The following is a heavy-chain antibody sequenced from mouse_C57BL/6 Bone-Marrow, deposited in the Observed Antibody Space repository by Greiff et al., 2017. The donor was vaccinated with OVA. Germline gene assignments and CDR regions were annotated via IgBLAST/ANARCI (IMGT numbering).Heavy chain of an antibody. CDR2: IYPRSGNT. Sequence: QVQLKQSGAELARPGASVKLSCKASGYTFTSYGISWVKQRTGQGLEWIGEIYPRSGNTYYNEKFKGKATLTADKSSSTAYMELRSLTSEDSAVYFCASTYYSNYVGAYWGQGTLVTVSA. CDR1: GYTFTSYG. D-gene: IGHD2-5*01. V-gene: IGHV1-81*01. J-gene: IGHJ3*01. CDR3: ASTYYSNYVGAY.